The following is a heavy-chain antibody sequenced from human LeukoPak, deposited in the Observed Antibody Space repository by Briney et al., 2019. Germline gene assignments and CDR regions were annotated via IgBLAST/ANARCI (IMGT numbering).Heavy chain of an antibody. CDR3: ARSYSGYDFDY. CDR2: IYTSGST. D-gene: IGHD5-12*01. J-gene: IGHJ4*02. CDR1: GGSISSGSYY. V-gene: IGHV4-61*02. Sequence: SQTLSLTCTVSGGSISSGSYYWSWIRQPAGKGLEWIGRIYTSGSTNYNPSLKSRVTISVDTSKNQFSLKLSSVTAADTAVYYCARSYSGYDFDYWGQGTLVTVSS.